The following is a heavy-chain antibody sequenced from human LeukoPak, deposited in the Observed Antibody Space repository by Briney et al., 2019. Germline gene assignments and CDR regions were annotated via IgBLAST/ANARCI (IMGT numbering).Heavy chain of an antibody. CDR1: GYTFTGHY. D-gene: IGHD2/OR15-2a*01. CDR3: ARGAEFYYFMDV. CDR2: INPKRGGA. V-gene: IGHV1-2*02. J-gene: IGHJ6*03. Sequence: GAPVKVSCKASGYTFTGHYIHWVRQAPGQGLEWMGWINPKRGGANYAQKFQGRVTMTRDTSISTAYMELSRLRSDDTAVFYRARGAEFYYFMDVWGKGTTVTISS.